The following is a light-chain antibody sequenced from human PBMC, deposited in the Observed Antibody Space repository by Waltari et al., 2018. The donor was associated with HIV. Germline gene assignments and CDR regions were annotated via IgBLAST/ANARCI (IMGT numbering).Light chain of an antibody. CDR3: QQCSNWPPYA. CDR2: DAS. V-gene: IGKV3-11*01. J-gene: IGKJ2*01. CDR1: QSVGSY. Sequence: EIVLTQSPAPLPFSPGARPPLSCRASQSVGSYLACYQQKPGQTPRLLIYDASNRATGIPARFSGSGSGTDFTLTISSLEPEDFPIYYCQQCSNWPPYAFGQGTKLEI.